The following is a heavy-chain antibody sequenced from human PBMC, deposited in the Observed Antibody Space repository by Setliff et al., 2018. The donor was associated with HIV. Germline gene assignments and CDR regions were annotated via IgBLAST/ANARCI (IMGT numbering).Heavy chain of an antibody. D-gene: IGHD5-18*01. V-gene: IGHV3-49*04. CDR3: ARDFSYGYFFYGMDV. J-gene: IGHJ6*02. CDR1: GFTFRDYA. Sequence: GGSLRLSCIGSGFTFRDYAMSWVRQAPGKGLEWVSFIRSKTYGGTTEYAASVKGRFTLSRDDSRNIAYPQMNSLKTEDTAVYYCARDFSYGYFFYGMDVWGQGTTVTVSS. CDR2: IRSKTYGGTT.